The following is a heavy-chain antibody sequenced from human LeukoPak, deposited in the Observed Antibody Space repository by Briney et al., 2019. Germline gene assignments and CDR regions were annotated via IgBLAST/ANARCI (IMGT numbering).Heavy chain of an antibody. D-gene: IGHD5-18*01. CDR1: VGTFSSYA. CDR2: VIPIFGST. J-gene: IGHJ6*03. V-gene: IGHV1-69*05. Sequence: AVKVSYQASVGTFSSYAISWVGQAPGQGRAWMGGVIPIFGSTNYAQQFQGRVTITTDESSSTAYMEMSSLRSEDTAVYYCASQDTAMEYYYMDVWAKGTTVTVS. CDR3: ASQDTAMEYYYMDV.